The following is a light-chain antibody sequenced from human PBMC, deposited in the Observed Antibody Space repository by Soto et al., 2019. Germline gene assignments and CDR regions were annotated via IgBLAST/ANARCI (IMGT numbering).Light chain of an antibody. CDR2: AAS. CDR3: QQYNSAPPA. J-gene: IGKJ1*01. CDR1: QSVSGN. Sequence: DIVMTQSPATLSVSPGERATLSCRASQSVSGNLAWYQQKPGQAPRLLISAASTRATGIPARFSGSGSGTEFTLTTISLLSEDFAANYCQQYNSAPPAFGQGTKVEIK. V-gene: IGKV3-15*01.